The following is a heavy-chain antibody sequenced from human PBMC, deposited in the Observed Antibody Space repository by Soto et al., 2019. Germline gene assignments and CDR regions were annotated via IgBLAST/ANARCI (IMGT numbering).Heavy chain of an antibody. CDR2: INPAGNVP. V-gene: IGHV3-7*01. CDR1: GLTFSISW. Sequence: VQLVESGGGLVQPGESLRLSCTASGLTFSISWMNWVRQAPGEGLEWVSNINPAGNVPHYADSVKERFTISRDNAKNSLFLQMSGLRVEDTAVYYCDTANTPYAFEMWGQGTMVTVSS. D-gene: IGHD2-15*01. CDR3: DTANTPYAFEM. J-gene: IGHJ3*02.